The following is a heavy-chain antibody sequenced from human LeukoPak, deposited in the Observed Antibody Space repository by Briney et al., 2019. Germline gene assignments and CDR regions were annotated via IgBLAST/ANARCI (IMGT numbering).Heavy chain of an antibody. D-gene: IGHD2-21*02. J-gene: IGHJ3*02. CDR2: IYYSGST. CDR1: GGSISSGGYY. V-gene: IGHV4-31*03. CDR3: ARVRRIVVVTAVVGAFDI. Sequence: PSQTLSLTCTVSGGSISSGGYYWSWIRQHPGKGLEWIGYIYYSGSTYYNPSLKSRVTISVDTSKNQFSLKLSSVTAADTAVYYCARVRRIVVVTAVVGAFDIWGQGTMITVSS.